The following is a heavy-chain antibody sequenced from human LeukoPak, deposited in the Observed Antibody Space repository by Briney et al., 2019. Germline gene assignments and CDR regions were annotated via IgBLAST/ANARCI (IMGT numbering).Heavy chain of an antibody. D-gene: IGHD6-19*01. J-gene: IGHJ4*02. CDR2: IWYDGSNK. CDR3: ARDRSRGIAVAGRGFDY. CDR1: GLTFSSYG. V-gene: IGHV3-33*01. Sequence: GRSLRLSCAASGLTFSSYGMHWVRQAPGKGLEWVAVIWYDGSNKYYADSVKGRFTISRDNSKNTLYLQMNSLRAEDTAVYYCARDRSRGIAVAGRGFDYWGQGTLVTVSS.